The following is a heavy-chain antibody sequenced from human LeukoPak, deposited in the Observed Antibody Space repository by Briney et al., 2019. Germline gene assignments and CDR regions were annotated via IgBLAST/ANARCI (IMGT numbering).Heavy chain of an antibody. D-gene: IGHD3-22*01. CDR1: GFTFNNYW. CDR2: IKQDGSDK. V-gene: IGHV3-7*05. CDR3: ARDSIPGYDSSGYMVAFDI. Sequence: GGSLRLSCAASGFTFNNYWMTWVRQAPGEGLEWVANIKQDGSDKYYVDSVKGRFTISRDNAKNSLYLQMNSLRAEDTAVYYCARDSIPGYDSSGYMVAFDIWGQGTMVTVSS. J-gene: IGHJ3*02.